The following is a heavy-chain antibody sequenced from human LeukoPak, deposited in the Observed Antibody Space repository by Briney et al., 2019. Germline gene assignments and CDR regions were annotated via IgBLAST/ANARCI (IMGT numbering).Heavy chain of an antibody. D-gene: IGHD4-11*01. V-gene: IGHV4-31*03. J-gene: IGHJ4*02. CDR2: ISYSGST. CDR1: VGSINSGGYY. CDR3: TVGPHHYFDS. Sequence: PSETLSVTCTVSVGSINSGGYYWGWIRQHPGKCMEWTGYISYSGSTYYNPSLKSRVTISLDTSKNQFSLRLSSVSAADTAVYFCTVGPHHYFDSWGQGTLVTVSS.